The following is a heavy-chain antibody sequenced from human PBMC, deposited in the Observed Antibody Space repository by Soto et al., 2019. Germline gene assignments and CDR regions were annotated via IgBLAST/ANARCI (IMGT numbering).Heavy chain of an antibody. CDR3: ASPDRAGHIDPFAFDI. Sequence: PSETLSLTCAVSGGSISSSNWWSWVRQPPGKGLEWIGEIYHSGGTNYNPSLKSRVTISVDKSKNQFSLKLSSVTAADTAVYYCASPDRAGHIDPFAFDIWGQGTMVTVSS. CDR1: GGSISSSNW. CDR2: IYHSGGT. J-gene: IGHJ3*02. V-gene: IGHV4-4*02.